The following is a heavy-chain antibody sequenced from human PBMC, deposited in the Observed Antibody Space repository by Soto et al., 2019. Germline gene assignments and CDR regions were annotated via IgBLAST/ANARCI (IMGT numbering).Heavy chain of an antibody. V-gene: IGHV3-30-3*01. CDR1: GFPFSDYA. CDR2: ISYDGSNK. Sequence: QVNLVESGGGVVQPGRSLRLSCAASGFPFSDYAFHWVRQAPGKGLEWVALISYDGSNKRNIDSVKGRFSISRDNSKNTLYLQLNSLKPEDTAVYYCARGHGVGAHAGFDSWGQGTLVTVSS. D-gene: IGHD1-26*01. J-gene: IGHJ4*02. CDR3: ARGHGVGAHAGFDS.